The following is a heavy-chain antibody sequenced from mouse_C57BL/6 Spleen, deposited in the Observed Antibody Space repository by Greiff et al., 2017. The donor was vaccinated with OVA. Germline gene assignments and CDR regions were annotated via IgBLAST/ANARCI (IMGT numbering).Heavy chain of an antibody. Sequence: VQLQQPGAELVRPGTSVKLSCKASGYTFTSYWMHWVKQRPGQGLEWIGVIDPSDSYTNYNQKFKGKATLTVDTSSSTAYMQLSSLTSEDSAVYYCAREDTTELRYFDVWGTGTTVTVSS. CDR1: GYTFTSYW. CDR2: IDPSDSYT. J-gene: IGHJ1*03. V-gene: IGHV1-59*01. CDR3: AREDTTELRYFDV. D-gene: IGHD1-1*01.